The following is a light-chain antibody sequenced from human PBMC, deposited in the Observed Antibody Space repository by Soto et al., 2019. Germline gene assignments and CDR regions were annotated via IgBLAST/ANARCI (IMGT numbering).Light chain of an antibody. CDR3: QQYHNWPIT. V-gene: IGKV3-15*01. CDR1: QSVSSN. J-gene: IGKJ5*01. Sequence: EIVMTQSPATLSVSPGESATLSCRASQSVSSNLAWLQQKPGQAPRILMYDASTRATGISARFSGSGSGTEFTLTISSLQSEDFAVYYCQQYHNWPITFGQGTRLEIK. CDR2: DAS.